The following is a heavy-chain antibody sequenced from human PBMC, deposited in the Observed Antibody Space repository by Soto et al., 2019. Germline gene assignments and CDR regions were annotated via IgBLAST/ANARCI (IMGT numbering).Heavy chain of an antibody. CDR3: AREPGYSSGWAWDI. CDR2: ISSSSSYI. V-gene: IGHV3-21*01. CDR1: GFTFSSYS. Sequence: GGSLRLSCAASGFTFSSYSMNWVRQAPGKGLEWVSSISSSSSYIYYADSVKGRFTISRDNAKNSLYLQMNSLRVEDTALYYCAREPGYSSGWAWDIGGQGTLVTVS. D-gene: IGHD6-19*01. J-gene: IGHJ3*02.